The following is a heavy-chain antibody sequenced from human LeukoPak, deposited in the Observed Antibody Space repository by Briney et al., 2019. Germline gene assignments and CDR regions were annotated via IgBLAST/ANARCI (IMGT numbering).Heavy chain of an antibody. CDR1: GFTFSDYA. Sequence: GRSLRLSCAVSGFTFSDYAMHWVRQAPGKGLEWVAVISKDGSDKYYPGSVGGRFTISRDNSKNTIYLQMDSLRAEDTAIYYCARDYWWNYDYWGQGTLVTVSS. J-gene: IGHJ4*02. V-gene: IGHV3-30-3*01. CDR2: ISKDGSDK. D-gene: IGHD1-7*01. CDR3: ARDYWWNYDY.